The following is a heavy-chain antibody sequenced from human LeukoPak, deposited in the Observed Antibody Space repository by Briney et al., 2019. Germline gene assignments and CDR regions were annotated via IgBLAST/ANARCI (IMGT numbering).Heavy chain of an antibody. Sequence: TLSLTCTVSGGSISSGDYYWSWIRQPPGKGLEWIGYIYYSGSTYYNPSLKSRVTISVDTSKNQFSLKLSSVTAADTAVYYCARVPVLEWLLGSYWYFDLWGRGTLVTVSS. J-gene: IGHJ2*01. D-gene: IGHD3-3*01. CDR2: IYYSGST. CDR3: ARVPVLEWLLGSYWYFDL. V-gene: IGHV4-30-4*08. CDR1: GGSISSGDYY.